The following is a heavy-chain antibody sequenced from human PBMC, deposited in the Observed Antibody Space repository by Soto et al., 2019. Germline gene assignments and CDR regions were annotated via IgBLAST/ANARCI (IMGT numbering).Heavy chain of an antibody. J-gene: IGHJ4*02. Sequence: QVQLVQSGAEVKKPGASVKVSCKASGYTFTNYAVTWVRQAPGQGLEWMGWINVYNGNTKYAQKFQGRVTMTTDTSTNTVYMELRSLTSDDTAEYYCARDGVAVTTGISGYWGQGTLVTVSS. CDR3: ARDGVAVTTGISGY. D-gene: IGHD4-4*01. CDR2: INVYNGNT. V-gene: IGHV1-18*01. CDR1: GYTFTNYA.